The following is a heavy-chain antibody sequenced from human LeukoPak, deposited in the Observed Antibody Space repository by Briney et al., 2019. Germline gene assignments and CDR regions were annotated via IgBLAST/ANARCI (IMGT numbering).Heavy chain of an antibody. Sequence: GGSLRLSCAASGFTFSSYAMHWVRQAPGKGLEWVAVISYDGSNKYYADSVKGRFTISRDNSKNTLYLQMNSLRVEDTAVYYCARDRGSTTGTLDAFDIWGQGTMVTVSS. CDR2: ISYDGSNK. J-gene: IGHJ3*02. CDR1: GFTFSSYA. D-gene: IGHD1-1*01. V-gene: IGHV3-30-3*01. CDR3: ARDRGSTTGTLDAFDI.